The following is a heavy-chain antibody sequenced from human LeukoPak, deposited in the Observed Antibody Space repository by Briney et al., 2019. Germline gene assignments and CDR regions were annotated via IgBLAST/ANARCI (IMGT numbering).Heavy chain of an antibody. CDR1: GGSISSGGYY. D-gene: IGHD6-13*01. V-gene: IGHV4-31*03. J-gene: IGHJ5*02. Sequence: PSQTLSLTCTVSGGSISSGGYYWSWIRQHPGKGLEWIGYIYYSGSTYYNPSLKSRVTISVDTSKNQFSLKLSSVTAADTAVYYCAREMVGIAAAGVNWFDPWGQGTLVTVSS. CDR2: IYYSGST. CDR3: AREMVGIAAAGVNWFDP.